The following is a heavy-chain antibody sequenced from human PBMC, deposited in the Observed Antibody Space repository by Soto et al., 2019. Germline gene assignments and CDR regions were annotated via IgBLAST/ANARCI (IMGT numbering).Heavy chain of an antibody. CDR2: ISSTSADR. CDR3: ARGTDFGGYWRRHGGFDY. J-gene: IGHJ4*02. D-gene: IGHD3-22*01. CDR1: GFPSSGHS. Sequence: GGSLRLSCAASGFPSSGHSLNWVRQAPGKRLEWVSSISSTSADRYYADHVKGRFTISRDNAQNSLHLQMNSLTVEDTAVYFCARGTDFGGYWRRHGGFDYWGQGVPVT. V-gene: IGHV3-21*01.